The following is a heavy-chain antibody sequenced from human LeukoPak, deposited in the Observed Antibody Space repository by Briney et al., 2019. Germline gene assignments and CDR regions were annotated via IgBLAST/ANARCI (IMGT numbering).Heavy chain of an antibody. CDR1: GFTFSSYG. J-gene: IGHJ4*02. V-gene: IGHV3-30*02. D-gene: IGHD5-18*01. CDR2: IRYDGSNK. Sequence: PGGSLRLSCAASGFTFSSYGMHWVRQAPGKGLEGVAFIRYDGSNKYYADSVKGRFTISRDNSKNTLYLQMNSLRAEDTAVYYCARADWDTAMIDYWGQGTLVTVSS. CDR3: ARADWDTAMIDY.